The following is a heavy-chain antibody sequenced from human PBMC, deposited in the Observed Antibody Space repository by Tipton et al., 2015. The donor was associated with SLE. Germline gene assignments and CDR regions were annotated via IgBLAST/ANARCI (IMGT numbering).Heavy chain of an antibody. CDR2: ISGGSDIT. Sequence: SLRLSCAASGFTFGSYSMTWVRQAPGKALEWVSIISGGSDITNYADSVKGRFTISRDNSKNTLYLQMSSLSAEDTAIYYCAGRRLIIFGHGMDVWGQGTTVTVSS. V-gene: IGHV3-23*01. J-gene: IGHJ6*02. CDR1: GFTFGSYS. CDR3: AGRRLIIFGHGMDV. D-gene: IGHD3-16*01.